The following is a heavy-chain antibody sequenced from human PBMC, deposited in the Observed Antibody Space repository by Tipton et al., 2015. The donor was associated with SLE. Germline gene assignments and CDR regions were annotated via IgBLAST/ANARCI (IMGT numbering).Heavy chain of an antibody. Sequence: SLRLSCAASGFTFSSYSMNWVRQAPGKGLEWVSYISSSSSTIYYADSVKGRFTISRDNAKNSLYLQMNSLRAEDTAVYYCARVERVAAAVLLSDCCYGMHVWGQGPAVRVS. CDR2: ISSSSSTI. D-gene: IGHD6-13*01. V-gene: IGHV3-48*01. CDR1: GFTFSSYS. CDR3: ARVERVAAAVLLSDCCYGMHV. J-gene: IGHJ6*02.